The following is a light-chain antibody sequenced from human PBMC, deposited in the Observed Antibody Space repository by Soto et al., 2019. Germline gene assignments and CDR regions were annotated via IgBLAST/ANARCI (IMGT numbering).Light chain of an antibody. V-gene: IGKV3D-15*01. CDR1: QSVSNN. CDR2: GAS. CDR3: QQYNNWPPIT. J-gene: IGKJ5*01. Sequence: EIVLTQSPGTLSLSPRERATLSCRASQSVSNNYLAWYQHRPGQAPRLLIYGASTRAPGIPDRFSGSGSGTEFTLTISSLQSEDFAVYYCQQYNNWPPITFGQGTRLEIK.